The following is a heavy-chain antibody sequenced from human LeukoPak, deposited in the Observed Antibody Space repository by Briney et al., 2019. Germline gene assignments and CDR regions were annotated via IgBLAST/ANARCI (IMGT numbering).Heavy chain of an antibody. D-gene: IGHD1-26*01. CDR3: AKGRSYFIAFDI. J-gene: IGHJ3*02. CDR2: ISGSGGST. V-gene: IGHV3-23*01. CDR1: GFTFSSYA. Sequence: GGSLRLSCAASGFTFSSYAMSWVRQAPGKGLEWVSAISGSGGSTYYADSVKGRFTTSRDNSKNTLYLQMNSLRAEDTAVYYCAKGRSYFIAFDIWGQGTMVTVSS.